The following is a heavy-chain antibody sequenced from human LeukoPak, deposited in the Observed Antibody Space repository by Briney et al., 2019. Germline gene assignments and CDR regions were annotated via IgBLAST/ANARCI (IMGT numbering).Heavy chain of an antibody. CDR1: GYTFTSYG. Sequence: GASVKVSCKASGYTFTSYGISWVRQAPGQGLEWMGWINPNSGGTNYAQKFQGRVTMTRGTSISTAYMELSRLRSDDTAVYYCARGSGSYGGDYWGQGTLVTVSS. CDR3: ARGSGSYGGDY. D-gene: IGHD1-26*01. CDR2: INPNSGGT. V-gene: IGHV1-2*02. J-gene: IGHJ4*02.